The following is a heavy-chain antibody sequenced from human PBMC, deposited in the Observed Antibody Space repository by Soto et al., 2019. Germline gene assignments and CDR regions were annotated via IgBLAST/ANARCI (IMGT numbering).Heavy chain of an antibody. D-gene: IGHD2-8*02. Sequence: SETLSLTCTVPGGSISGYYWIWMRQPPGKGLEWIGYIYNSGITDYNPSLKSRVTISVDTSKSQFSLKLSSVTAADTAVYYCARGGGVYYFDYWGQGTLVTVSS. CDR3: ARGGGVYYFDY. CDR1: GGSISGYY. V-gene: IGHV4-59*01. J-gene: IGHJ4*02. CDR2: IYNSGIT.